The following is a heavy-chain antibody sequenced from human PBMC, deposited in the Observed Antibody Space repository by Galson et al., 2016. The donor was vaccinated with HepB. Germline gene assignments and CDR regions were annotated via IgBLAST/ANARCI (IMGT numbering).Heavy chain of an antibody. CDR3: AKDRDISGYSSGALDV. Sequence: SLRLSCAASGMKFGSFCMHWVRQAPGKGLEWVSDVSWNGGTRAYADSVKGRFTISRDNAKNSLYLEMNSLRPEDTALYYCAKDRDISGYSSGALDVWGQGTMVTVS. CDR2: VSWNGGTR. V-gene: IGHV3-9*01. J-gene: IGHJ3*01. CDR1: GMKFGSFC. D-gene: IGHD3-22*01.